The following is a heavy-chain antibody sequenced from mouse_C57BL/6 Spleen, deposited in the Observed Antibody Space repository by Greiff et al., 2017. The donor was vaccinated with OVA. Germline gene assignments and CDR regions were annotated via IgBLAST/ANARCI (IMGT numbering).Heavy chain of an antibody. CDR3: AREWLLRAYAMDY. J-gene: IGHJ4*01. V-gene: IGHV3-6*01. CDR1: GYSITSGYY. Sequence: VQLKESGPGLVKPSQSLSLTCSVTGYSITSGYYWNWIRQFPGNKLEWMGYISYDGSNNYNPSLKNRISITRDTSKNQFFLKLNSVTTEDTATYYCAREWLLRAYAMDYWGQGTSVTVSS. D-gene: IGHD2-3*01. CDR2: ISYDGSN.